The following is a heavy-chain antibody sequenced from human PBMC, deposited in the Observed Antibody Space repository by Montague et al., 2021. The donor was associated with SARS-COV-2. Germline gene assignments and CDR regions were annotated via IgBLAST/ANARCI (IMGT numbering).Heavy chain of an antibody. CDR2: IWYDGSNK. V-gene: IGHV3-33*01. J-gene: IGHJ4*02. CDR3: ARGPSCCSRFGEFGY. D-gene: IGHD3-10*01. Sequence: SLRLSCAASGFTFNSYGMHWVRQAPGKGLEWVAVIWYDGSNKYYADSVKGRFTISRDNSKNTLYLQMNSLRAEDTAVYYCARGPSCCSRFGEFGYWGQRTLVTVSS. CDR1: GFTFNSYG.